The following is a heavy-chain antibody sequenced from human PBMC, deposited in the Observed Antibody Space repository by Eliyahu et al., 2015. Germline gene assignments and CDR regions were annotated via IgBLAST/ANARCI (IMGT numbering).Heavy chain of an antibody. CDR1: GYIFTXKT. D-gene: IGHD4-11*01. CDR3: ARGPGPVDF. J-gene: IGHJ4*02. V-gene: IGHV7-4-1*02. Sequence: QVQLVQSGSELKXXGASVTVSXKSSGYIFTXKTINWVRXAPGPGLVWXGWIDPDTGYSHXAQNFTGRLVLSLDRSVNTTFLHLNSLKTEDTAVYYCARGPGPVDFWGQGTLVAVSS. CDR2: IDPDTGYS.